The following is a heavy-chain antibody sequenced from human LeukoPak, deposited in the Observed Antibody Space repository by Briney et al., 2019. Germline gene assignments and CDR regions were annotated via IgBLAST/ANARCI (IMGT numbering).Heavy chain of an antibody. J-gene: IGHJ4*02. CDR1: GFTFSSYA. CDR2: ISASGGST. CDR3: AKGGRICSASTCRNDY. V-gene: IGHV3-23*01. D-gene: IGHD6-19*01. Sequence: GESLSLSCAASGFTFSSYAMSWVRQAPGKGLEWVSVISASGGSTYYSDSVKGRFTISRDKSSNTLYLQMSSLGAEDTAVYYCAKGGRICSASTCRNDYWGQGTL.